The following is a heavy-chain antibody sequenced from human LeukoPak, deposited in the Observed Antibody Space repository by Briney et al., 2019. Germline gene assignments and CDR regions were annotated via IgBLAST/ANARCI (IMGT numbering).Heavy chain of an antibody. J-gene: IGHJ4*02. D-gene: IGHD6-13*01. CDR1: GFTFSSYW. Sequence: GGSLRLSCAASGFTFSSYWMHWVRQAPGKGLLWVSRINSDGSSTSYADSVKGRFTISRDNAKNTLYLQMNSLRAEDTAVYYCARRIAAAAAPYYFDYWGQGTLVTVSS. CDR2: INSDGSST. CDR3: ARRIAAAAAPYYFDY. V-gene: IGHV3-74*01.